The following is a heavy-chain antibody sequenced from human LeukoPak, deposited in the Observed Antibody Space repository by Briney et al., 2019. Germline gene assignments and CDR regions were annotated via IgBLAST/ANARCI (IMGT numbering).Heavy chain of an antibody. D-gene: IGHD3-10*01. CDR2: ITPIIDSS. Sequence: SVKVSCKASGGTLNTHIFTWVRQAPGQGLEWMGKITPIIDSSKYAPQFQGRLTITADKYTGTVYMNLTSLRSDDTAVYYCARVNLRGSQYNWFDPWGQGTLVTVSS. CDR1: GGTLNTHI. J-gene: IGHJ5*02. CDR3: ARVNLRGSQYNWFDP. V-gene: IGHV1-69*08.